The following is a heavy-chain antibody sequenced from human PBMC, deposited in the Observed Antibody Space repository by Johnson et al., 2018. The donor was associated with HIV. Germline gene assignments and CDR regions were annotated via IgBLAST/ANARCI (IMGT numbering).Heavy chain of an antibody. J-gene: IGHJ3*02. CDR3: AKDLMYNWNDVGAFDI. D-gene: IGHD1-1*01. CDR2: IKTCDGGS. Sequence: QVQLVESGGGVVRPGGSLRFSCAASGFIFDDYGMNWVRQASGRGLEWISGIKTCDGGSNCADAVKGRFTFSRDNSKNTLYLQMNSLRAEDTAVYYCAKDLMYNWNDVGAFDIWGQGTMVTVSS. V-gene: IGHV3-NL1*01. CDR1: GFIFDDYG.